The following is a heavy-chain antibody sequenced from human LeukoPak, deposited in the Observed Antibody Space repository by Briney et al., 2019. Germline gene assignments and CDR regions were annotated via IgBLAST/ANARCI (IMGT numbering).Heavy chain of an antibody. CDR1: GFTVSNSF. V-gene: IGHV3-53*01. CDR2: IYSGGTT. D-gene: IGHD6-13*01. CDR3: ARDDRIAAAGTFDY. J-gene: IGHJ4*02. Sequence: GGSLRLSCAASGFTVSNSFMSWVRQAPGKGLEWVSVIYSGGTTYYADSVKGRFTISRDNSKNTLYLQMNSLRAEDTALYYCARDDRIAAAGTFDYWGQGTLVTVSS.